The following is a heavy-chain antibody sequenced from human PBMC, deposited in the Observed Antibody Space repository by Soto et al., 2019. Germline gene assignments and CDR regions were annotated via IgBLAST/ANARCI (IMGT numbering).Heavy chain of an antibody. CDR2: INGYNGNT. Sequence: ASVKVSCKASGYTFTTYGISWVRQAPGQGLEWMGWINGYNGNTDYPQKLQGRVTMTTDTSTSTAYMALRSLRSDDTAVDYCAREGSAPYYYYGMDVWGQGTKVTVSS. D-gene: IGHD6-19*01. V-gene: IGHV1-18*01. CDR1: GYTFTTYG. CDR3: AREGSAPYYYYGMDV. J-gene: IGHJ6*02.